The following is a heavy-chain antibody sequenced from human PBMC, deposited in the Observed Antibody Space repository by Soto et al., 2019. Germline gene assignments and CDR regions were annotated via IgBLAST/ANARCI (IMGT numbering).Heavy chain of an antibody. CDR1: GGSISGTNW. V-gene: IGHV4-4*02. CDR3: ASNVTMSGTRGFDY. J-gene: IGHJ4*02. D-gene: IGHD6-13*01. CDR2: IYHSGYTRT. Sequence: QVQLQESGPGLVKPSGTLALNCAVSGGSISGTNWWSWVRQPPGEGLECIGEIYHSGYTRTTYNPSLQSGVTVSLDESEHRLSLVLTSVTDADTAVYFCASNVTMSGTRGFDYWGQGSVVTASA.